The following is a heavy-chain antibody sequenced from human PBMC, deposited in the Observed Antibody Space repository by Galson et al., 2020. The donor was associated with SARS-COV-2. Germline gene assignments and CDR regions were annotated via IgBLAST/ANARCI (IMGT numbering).Heavy chain of an antibody. CDR2: FDPEDGET. D-gene: IGHD3-9*01. CDR1: GYTLTELS. CDR3: ATVGPLRYFDWLLNY. J-gene: IGHJ4*02. Sequence: ASVKVSCKVSGYTLTELSMHWVRQAPGKGLEWMGGFDPEDGETIYAQKFQGRVTMTEDTSTDTAYMELSSLRSEDTAVYYCATVGPLRYFDWLLNYWGQGTLVTVSS. V-gene: IGHV1-24*01.